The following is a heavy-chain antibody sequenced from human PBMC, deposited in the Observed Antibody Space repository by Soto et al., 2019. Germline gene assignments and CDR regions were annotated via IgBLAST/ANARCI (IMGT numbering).Heavy chain of an antibody. CDR1: GGSFSGYY. Sequence: SETLSLTCAVYGGSFSGYYWSWIRQPPGKGLEWIGEINHSGSTNYNPSLKSRVTISVDTSKNQFSLKLSSVTAADTAVYYYARRLWFGELFHARYFDYSAQGTLVTISS. CDR2: INHSGST. CDR3: ARRLWFGELFHARYFDY. D-gene: IGHD3-10*01. J-gene: IGHJ4*02. V-gene: IGHV4-34*01.